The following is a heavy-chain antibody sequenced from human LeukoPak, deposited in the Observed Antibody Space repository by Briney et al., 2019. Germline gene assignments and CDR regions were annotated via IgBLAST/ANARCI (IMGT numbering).Heavy chain of an antibody. J-gene: IGHJ4*02. CDR2: MSGVGNT. D-gene: IGHD5-24*01. Sequence: GGSLRLSCVASGFSINNNGLSWFRQAPGKGLEWVSDMSGVGNTYYAESVKGRFTISRDNFKNTLFLQMNSLRAEDTALYYATGHGSNSYWGQGALVAVSS. CDR3: TGHGSNSY. V-gene: IGHV3-23*01. CDR1: GFSINNNG.